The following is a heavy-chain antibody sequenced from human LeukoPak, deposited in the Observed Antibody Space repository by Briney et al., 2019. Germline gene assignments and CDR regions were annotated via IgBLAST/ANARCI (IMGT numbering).Heavy chain of an antibody. J-gene: IGHJ4*02. Sequence: ASVRVSCKASGYTFTGYYIHWVRQAPGQGLVWMGWINPTSGGTNLAQKFQGRVTMTRETSIATAYMELSRLTSDDSAMYYCARGDNGGGAVVSWGQGTLVTVSS. CDR3: ARGDNGGGAVVS. D-gene: IGHD3-16*01. CDR1: GYTFTGYY. V-gene: IGHV1-2*02. CDR2: INPTSGGT.